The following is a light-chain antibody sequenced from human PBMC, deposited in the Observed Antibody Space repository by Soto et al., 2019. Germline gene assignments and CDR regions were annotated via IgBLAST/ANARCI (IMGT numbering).Light chain of an antibody. CDR1: SSDVGRYNF. V-gene: IGLV2-14*03. J-gene: IGLJ1*01. Sequence: QSALTQPASVSGSPGQSITISCTGTSSDVGRYNFVSWYQHHPGKAPKLMIYGVSHRPSGISYRFSGSKSGNTASLIISGLQAEDEADYYCTSYTTSNTYVFGTGTKVTVL. CDR3: TSYTTSNTYV. CDR2: GVS.